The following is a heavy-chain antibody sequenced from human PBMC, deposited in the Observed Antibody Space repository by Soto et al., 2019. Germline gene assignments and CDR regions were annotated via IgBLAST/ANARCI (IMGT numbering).Heavy chain of an antibody. V-gene: IGHV3-21*01. CDR1: GFTFSSYS. CDR3: ARDWGSGWHYGMDV. D-gene: IGHD6-19*01. Sequence: LRLSCAASGFTFSSYSMNWVRQAPGKGLEWVSSISSSSSYIYYADSVKGRFTISRDNAKNSLYLQMNSLRAEDTAVYYCARDWGSGWHYGMDVWGQGTTVTVSS. J-gene: IGHJ6*02. CDR2: ISSSSSYI.